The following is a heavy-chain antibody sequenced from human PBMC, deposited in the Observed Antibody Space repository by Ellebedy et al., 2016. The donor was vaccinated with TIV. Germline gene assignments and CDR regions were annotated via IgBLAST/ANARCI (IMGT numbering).Heavy chain of an antibody. J-gene: IGHJ6*02. CDR3: ARDLGPWRDYYYYGMDV. CDR1: GFTFSSYS. Sequence: GGSLRLXXAASGFTFSSYSMNWVRQAPVKGLEWVSSISSSSSYIYYADSVKGRFTISRDNAKNSLYLQMNSLRAEDTAVYYCARDLGPWRDYYYYGMDVWGQGTTVTVSS. V-gene: IGHV3-21*01. CDR2: ISSSSSYI. D-gene: IGHD3-16*01.